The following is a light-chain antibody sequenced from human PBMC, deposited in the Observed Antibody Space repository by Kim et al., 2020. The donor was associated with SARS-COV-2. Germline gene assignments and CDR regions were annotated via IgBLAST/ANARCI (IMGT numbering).Light chain of an antibody. CDR2: GAS. J-gene: IGKJ2*01. Sequence: LSPGERATLSCRASPSVSSSYLAWYQQKPGQAPRLLIYGASSRATGIPDRFSGSGSGTDFTLTISRLEPEDFAVYYCQQYGSSPYTFGQGTKLEI. CDR1: PSVSSSY. V-gene: IGKV3-20*01. CDR3: QQYGSSPYT.